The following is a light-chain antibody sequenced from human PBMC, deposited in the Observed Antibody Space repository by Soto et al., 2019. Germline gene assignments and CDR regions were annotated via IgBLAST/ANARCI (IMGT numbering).Light chain of an antibody. CDR1: QSVSSN. Sequence: IVMTQSPATLSVSPGERATLPCRASQSVSSNLAWHQQKPGQAPRLLIYGVSTRATGIPDRFSGSWSGTDFTLSISRLEPEDFAVYYCGQFVSSPPRTFGQGTKVDIK. CDR2: GVS. V-gene: IGKV3-20*01. CDR3: GQFVSSPPRT. J-gene: IGKJ1*01.